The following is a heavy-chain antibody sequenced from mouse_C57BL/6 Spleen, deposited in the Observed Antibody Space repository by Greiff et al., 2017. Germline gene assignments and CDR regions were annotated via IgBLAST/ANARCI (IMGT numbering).Heavy chain of an antibody. D-gene: IGHD2-5*01. CDR3: ARSAYYSNYLAGFAY. CDR2: IYPRDGST. V-gene: IGHV1-78*01. CDR1: GYTFTDHT. Sequence: QVQLQQSDAELVKPGASVKISCKVSGYTFTDHTIHWMKQRPEQGLEWIGYIYPRDGSTTYNEKFKGKATLTADKSSSTAYMQLNSLTSEDSAVYFYARSAYYSNYLAGFAYWGQGTLVTVSA. J-gene: IGHJ3*01.